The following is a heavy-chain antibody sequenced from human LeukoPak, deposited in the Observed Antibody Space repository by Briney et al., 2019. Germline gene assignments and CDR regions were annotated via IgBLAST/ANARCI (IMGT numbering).Heavy chain of an antibody. D-gene: IGHD4-11*01. Sequence: SETLSLTCTVSGGSISSYYWSWVRQPAGKGLEWIGRIYTSGGTNYNPSLKSRVTMSIDTSKNQFSLKLSSVTAADTAVYYCARGPSYSNYDYFDYWGQGTLVTVSS. J-gene: IGHJ4*02. CDR3: ARGPSYSNYDYFDY. CDR2: IYTSGGT. V-gene: IGHV4-4*07. CDR1: GGSISSYY.